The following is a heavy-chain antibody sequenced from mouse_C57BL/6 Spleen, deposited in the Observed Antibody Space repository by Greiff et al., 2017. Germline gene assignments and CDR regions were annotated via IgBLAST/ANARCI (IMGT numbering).Heavy chain of an antibody. D-gene: IGHD6-1*01. V-gene: IGHV1-69*01. CDR2: IDPSDSYT. CDR3: AREDCSSTWFAY. Sequence: QVQLKQPGAELVMPGASVKLSCKASGYPFTSYWMHWVKQRPGPGLEWIGEIDPSDSYTNYNQKFKGKSTLTVDKSSSTACMQLSSLTSEDSAVYNCAREDCSSTWFAYWGQGTLVTVSS. CDR1: GYPFTSYW. J-gene: IGHJ3*01.